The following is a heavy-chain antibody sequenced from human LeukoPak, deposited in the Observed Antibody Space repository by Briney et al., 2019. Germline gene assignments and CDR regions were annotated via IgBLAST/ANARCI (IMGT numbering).Heavy chain of an antibody. Sequence: ASVKVSCKASGYTFTSYGISWVRQAPGQGLEWMGWISAYNGNTNYAQKLQGSVTMTTDTSTSTAYMELSSLRSEDTAVYYCASEQAAAGMYYFDYWGQGTLVTVSS. CDR1: GYTFTSYG. J-gene: IGHJ4*02. V-gene: IGHV1-18*01. CDR3: ASEQAAAGMYYFDY. CDR2: ISAYNGNT. D-gene: IGHD6-13*01.